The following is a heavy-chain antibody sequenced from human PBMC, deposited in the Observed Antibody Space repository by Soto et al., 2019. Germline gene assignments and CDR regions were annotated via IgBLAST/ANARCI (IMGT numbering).Heavy chain of an antibody. V-gene: IGHV3-23*01. CDR3: AKGSAAYCRVAFCYGFDS. D-gene: IGHD2-15*01. CDR2: ISGRGGRGGT. CDR1: GLTFSNYA. J-gene: IGHJ4*02. Sequence: PGGSLRLSXAASGLTFSNYAMSWVRQTPETGLEWVSAISGRGGRGGTYYADSVKGRFSISRDDSKNTLYLQMERLRPEDTAIYFCAKGSAAYCRVAFCYGFDSWGQGILVTVSS.